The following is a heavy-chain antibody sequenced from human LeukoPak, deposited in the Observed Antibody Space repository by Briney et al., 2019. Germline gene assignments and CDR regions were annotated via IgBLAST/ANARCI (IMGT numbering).Heavy chain of an antibody. V-gene: IGHV4-59*01. CDR1: GGSISSYY. Sequence: NPSETLSLTCTVSGGSISSYYWSWIRQPPGKGLEWIGYIYYSGSTNYNPSLKSRVTISVDTSKNQFSLKLSSVTAADTAVYYCARAYPIYYFDYWGQGTLVTVSS. J-gene: IGHJ4*02. D-gene: IGHD2-2*01. CDR3: ARAYPIYYFDY. CDR2: IYYSGST.